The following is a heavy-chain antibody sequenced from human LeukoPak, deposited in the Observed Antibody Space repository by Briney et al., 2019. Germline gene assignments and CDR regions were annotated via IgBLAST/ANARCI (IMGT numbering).Heavy chain of an antibody. CDR2: MYCSGST. J-gene: IGHJ3*02. CDR1: GGSISSSTYY. CDR3: ARHVYGGNSDDAFDI. Sequence: SETLSLTCSVSGGSISSSTYYWGWIRQPPGKGLEWIGTMYCSGSTYYNQSLKSRVDISVDTSKNQFSLKLSSVTAADTAVYYCARHVYGGNSDDAFDIWGQGTMVTVSS. V-gene: IGHV4-39*01. D-gene: IGHD4-23*01.